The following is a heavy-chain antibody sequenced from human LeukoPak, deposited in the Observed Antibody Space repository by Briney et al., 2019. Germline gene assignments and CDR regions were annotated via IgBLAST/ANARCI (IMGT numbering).Heavy chain of an antibody. V-gene: IGHV5-51*01. CDR3: ARLSPPPLPKGAFDI. J-gene: IGHJ3*02. Sequence: GESLKISCKGSGYSFTSYWIGWVRQMPGKGLEWMGIIYPGDSDTRYSPSFQGQVTISADKSISTAYLQWSSLKASDTAMYYCARLSPPPLPKGAFDIWGQGTMVTVSS. CDR2: IYPGDSDT. D-gene: IGHD3-16*02. CDR1: GYSFTSYW.